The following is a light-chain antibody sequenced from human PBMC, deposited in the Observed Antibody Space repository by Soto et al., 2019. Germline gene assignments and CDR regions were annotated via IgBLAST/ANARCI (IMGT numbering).Light chain of an antibody. Sequence: QSVLTQPRSVSGYPGQSVTISCTGTSSDVGGYNYVSWYQQHPGKAPKLMIYDVSKRPSGVPDRFSGSKSGNTASLTISRLQAEDEADYYCFSYAGSYYYVFGTGTKLTVL. V-gene: IGLV2-11*01. CDR3: FSYAGSYYYV. J-gene: IGLJ1*01. CDR1: SSDVGGYNY. CDR2: DVS.